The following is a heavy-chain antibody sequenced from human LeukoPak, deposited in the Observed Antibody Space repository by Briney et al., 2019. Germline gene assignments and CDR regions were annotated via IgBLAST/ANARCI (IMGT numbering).Heavy chain of an antibody. D-gene: IGHD2-2*01. CDR1: GASISSYY. CDR2: IYYSGGT. V-gene: IGHV4-59*01. CDR3: ARVAVDLDAFDI. J-gene: IGHJ3*02. Sequence: SETLSLTCTVSGASISSYYWSWIRQPPGKGLEWIGYIYYSGGTNYNPSLKSRVTISVDTSKNQFSLKLSSVTAADTAVYYCARVAVDLDAFDIWGQGTMVTVSS.